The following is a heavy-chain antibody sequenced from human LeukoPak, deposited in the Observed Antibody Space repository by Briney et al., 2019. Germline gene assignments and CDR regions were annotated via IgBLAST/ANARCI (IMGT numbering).Heavy chain of an antibody. D-gene: IGHD5-12*01. J-gene: IGHJ3*02. CDR1: GFTFSSYG. CDR2: ISYDGSNK. Sequence: GRSLRLSCAASGFTFSSYGMHWVRQAPGKGLEWVAVISYDGSNKYYADSVKGRFTISRDNSKNTLYLHMNSLRAEDTAVYYCANTEALGYSGYDSYAFDIWGQGTMVTVSS. V-gene: IGHV3-30*18. CDR3: ANTEALGYSGYDSYAFDI.